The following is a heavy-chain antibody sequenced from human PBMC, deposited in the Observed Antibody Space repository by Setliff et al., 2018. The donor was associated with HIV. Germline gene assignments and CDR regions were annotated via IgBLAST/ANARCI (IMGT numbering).Heavy chain of an antibody. CDR3: ARHSPVTTEDYMDV. J-gene: IGHJ6*03. D-gene: IGHD4-17*01. V-gene: IGHV4-34*01. Sequence: ETLSLTCAVYGGSFSGYYWSWIRQPPGKGLEWVGSIYHSGATYFTPSLKSRVTLSVDTSKNQFFLRLTSVSAADTGLYFCARHSPVTTEDYMDVWGKGTTVTVSS. CDR2: IYHSGAT. CDR1: GGSFSGYY.